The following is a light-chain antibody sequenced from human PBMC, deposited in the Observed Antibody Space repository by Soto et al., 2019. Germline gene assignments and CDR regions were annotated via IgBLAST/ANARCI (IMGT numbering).Light chain of an antibody. CDR3: SSYGGSNNLV. CDR1: SSDVGGYNY. CDR2: EVS. Sequence: QSALTQPPSASGSPGQSVTISCTGTSSDVGGYNYVSWYQQHPGKAPKIMIYEVSKRPSGVPDRFSGFKSANTASLTVSGLQAEDEADCYCSSYGGSNNLVFGGGTKLTVL. V-gene: IGLV2-8*01. J-gene: IGLJ2*01.